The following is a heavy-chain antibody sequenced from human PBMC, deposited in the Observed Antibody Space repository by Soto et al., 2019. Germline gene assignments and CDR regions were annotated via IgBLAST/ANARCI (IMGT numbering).Heavy chain of an antibody. CDR1: GYSFATSG. Sequence: QVKLVQSGTEVKKPGASIKVSCKASGYSFATSGMSWVRQAPGQGLEWMGWISAYNGNTNFDQNFQDRVTMTTDTSSSTDYLEVRNLTSYYTVVHYSARAGQYSDASGYATSGQGTLVTVSS. D-gene: IGHD3-22*01. CDR2: ISAYNGNT. CDR3: ARAGQYSDASGYAT. V-gene: IGHV1-18*01. J-gene: IGHJ5*02.